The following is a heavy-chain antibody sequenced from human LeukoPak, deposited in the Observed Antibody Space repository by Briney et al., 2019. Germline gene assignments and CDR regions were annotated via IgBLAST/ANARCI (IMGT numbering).Heavy chain of an antibody. CDR2: ISAYYGNT. Sequence: VKVSCKGSGYTFTSYGISWVRQAPGQGLEWMGWISAYYGNTNYAQKLQGRVTMTTDTSTSTAYMDLRSLRSDDTAVYYCARTIDRRVITEYYYYYHAMDVWGQGTTVTVSS. V-gene: IGHV1-18*01. D-gene: IGHD3-16*01. CDR1: GYTFTSYG. CDR3: ARTIDRRVITEYYYYYHAMDV. J-gene: IGHJ6*02.